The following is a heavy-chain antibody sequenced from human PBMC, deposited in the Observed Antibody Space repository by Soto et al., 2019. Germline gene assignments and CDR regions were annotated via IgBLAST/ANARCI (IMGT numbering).Heavy chain of an antibody. D-gene: IGHD3-22*01. Sequence: ASVKVSCKTSGFTFTTYYIHWVRQAPGQGLEWMGMIDPSGGSTTYAQKFQGRITTTSDMSTSTVYMELSSLRSEDTAVYYCARVPYDTTGYYAFWGQGTLVTVSS. V-gene: IGHV1-46*01. CDR3: ARVPYDTTGYYAF. J-gene: IGHJ4*02. CDR2: IDPSGGST. CDR1: GFTFTTYY.